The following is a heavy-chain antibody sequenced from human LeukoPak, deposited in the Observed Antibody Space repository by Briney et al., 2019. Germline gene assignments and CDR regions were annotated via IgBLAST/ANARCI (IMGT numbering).Heavy chain of an antibody. CDR1: GFIFDSYV. D-gene: IGHD3-3*01. CDR3: THYDFWSGYPLN. J-gene: IGHJ4*02. CDR2: IRSKAYGGTT. V-gene: IGHV3-49*04. Sequence: GGSLRLSCAASGFIFDSYVMSWVRQAPGKGLEWVGFIRSKAYGGTTEYAASVKGRFTISRDDSKSIAYLQMNSLKTEDTAVYYCTHYDFWSGYPLNWGQGTLVTVSS.